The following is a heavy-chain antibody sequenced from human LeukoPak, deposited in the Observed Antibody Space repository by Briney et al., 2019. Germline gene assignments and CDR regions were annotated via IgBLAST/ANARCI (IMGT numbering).Heavy chain of an antibody. J-gene: IGHJ4*02. CDR1: GFTFSSYW. D-gene: IGHD5-18*01. Sequence: GGSLRLSCAASGFTFSSYWMSWVRQAPGKGLEWVANIKQDGSEKYYVDSVKGRFTISRDNAKNSLYLQMNSLRAEDTAVYYCAREPKSRYSYGSDYWGQGTLVTVSS. CDR3: AREPKSRYSYGSDY. V-gene: IGHV3-7*01. CDR2: IKQDGSEK.